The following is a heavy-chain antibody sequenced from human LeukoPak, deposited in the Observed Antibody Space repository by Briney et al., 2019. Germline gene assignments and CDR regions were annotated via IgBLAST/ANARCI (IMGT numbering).Heavy chain of an antibody. CDR1: GFTFSRCD. Sequence: PGGSLRLSCAASGFTFSRCDMFWFRQAPGKGLEWVSTIGTGGDIYYSDSVKGRFTISRENAKNSLYLQMNSLSAGDTAVYFCARGGIAVSDIDLEDYWGQGTLVTVSS. CDR3: ARGGIAVSDIDLEDY. CDR2: IGTGGDI. V-gene: IGHV3-13*01. J-gene: IGHJ4*02. D-gene: IGHD6-19*01.